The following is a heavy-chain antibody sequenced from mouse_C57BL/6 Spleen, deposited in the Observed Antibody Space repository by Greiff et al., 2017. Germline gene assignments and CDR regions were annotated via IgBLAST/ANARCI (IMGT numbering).Heavy chain of an antibody. CDR1: GYTFTSYW. CDR2: IDPSDSET. CDR3: ARGQLRLTGFAY. J-gene: IGHJ3*01. V-gene: IGHV1-52*01. D-gene: IGHD3-2*02. Sequence: VQLQQPGAELVRPGSSVKLTCKASGYTFTSYWMHWVKQRPIQGLEWIGNIDPSDSETHYNQKFKDKATLTVDKSSSTAYMQLSSLTSDDSAVYYCARGQLRLTGFAYWGQGTLVTVAA.